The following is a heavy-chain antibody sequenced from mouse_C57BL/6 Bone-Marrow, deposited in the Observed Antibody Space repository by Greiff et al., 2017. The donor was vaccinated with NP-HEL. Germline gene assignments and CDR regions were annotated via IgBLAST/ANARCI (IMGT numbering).Heavy chain of an antibody. Sequence: EVQGVESGGGLVKPGGSLKLSCAASGFTFSSYAMSWVRQTPEKRLEWVATISDGGSYTYYPDNVKGRFTISRDNAKNNLYLQMSHLKSEDTAMYYFAKGFNWAWFAYWGQGTLVTVSA. V-gene: IGHV5-4*01. CDR2: ISDGGSYT. J-gene: IGHJ3*01. CDR3: AKGFNWAWFAY. CDR1: GFTFSSYA. D-gene: IGHD4-1*01.